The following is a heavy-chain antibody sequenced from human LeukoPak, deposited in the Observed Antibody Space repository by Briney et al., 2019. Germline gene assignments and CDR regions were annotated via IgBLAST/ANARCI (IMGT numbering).Heavy chain of an antibody. Sequence: GGSLRLSCAASGFTFSSYSMNWVRQAPGKGLEWVSYISSSSSTIYYADSVKGRFTISRDNAKNSLYLQMNSLRDEDTAVYYCARGSHYSDSASGFGPWGQGTLVTVSS. J-gene: IGHJ5*02. CDR1: GFTFSSYS. CDR2: ISSSSSTI. CDR3: ARGSHYSDSASGFGP. V-gene: IGHV3-48*02. D-gene: IGHD3-22*01.